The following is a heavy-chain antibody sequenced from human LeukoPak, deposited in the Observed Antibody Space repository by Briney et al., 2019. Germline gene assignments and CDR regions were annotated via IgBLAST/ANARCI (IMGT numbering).Heavy chain of an antibody. D-gene: IGHD4-23*01. V-gene: IGHV4-34*01. J-gene: IGHJ6*02. CDR2: INHSGST. Sequence: SETLSLTCAVYGGSFSGYYWSWIRQPPGKGLEWIGEINHSGSTNYNPSLKSRVTISVDTSKNQFSLKLSSVTAADTAVYYCARGRGRSMTTLVIINYYGMDVWGQGTTVTVSS. CDR1: GGSFSGYY. CDR3: ARGRGRSMTTLVIINYYGMDV.